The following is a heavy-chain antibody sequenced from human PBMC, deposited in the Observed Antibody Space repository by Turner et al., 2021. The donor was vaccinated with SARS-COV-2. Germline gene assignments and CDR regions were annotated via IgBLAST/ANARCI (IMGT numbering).Heavy chain of an antibody. V-gene: IGHV3-23*01. CDR3: AKGGAAVAYSFDS. Sequence: EVQLLGSGGGLVQPGGSLRLSCAASGFTFSNSAMSWVRQAPGKGPDGVSAISIGSVYIFYADSVKGRFTISRDNSKNTLYLQMNSLRAEDTAVYYCAKGGAAVAYSFDSWGQGSLVTVSS. D-gene: IGHD6-19*01. J-gene: IGHJ4*02. CDR1: GFTFSNSA. CDR2: ISIGSVYI.